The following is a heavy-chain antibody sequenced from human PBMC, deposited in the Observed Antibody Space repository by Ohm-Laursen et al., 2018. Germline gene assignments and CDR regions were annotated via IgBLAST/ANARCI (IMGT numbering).Heavy chain of an antibody. D-gene: IGHD5-12*01. J-gene: IGHJ6*02. Sequence: SVTLSLTCGAYGGSFRGYYWCWTRQPPGKGLERIGEINHSGSTNYNPSLKSRVSISIDTSKNQFSLKLSSVTAADTAVYYCARLRPYYFGMDVWGQGTTVTVSS. CDR1: GGSFRGYY. CDR2: INHSGST. V-gene: IGHV4-34*01. CDR3: ARLRPYYFGMDV.